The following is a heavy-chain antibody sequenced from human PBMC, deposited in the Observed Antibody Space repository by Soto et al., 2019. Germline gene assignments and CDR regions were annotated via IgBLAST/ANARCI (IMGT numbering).Heavy chain of an antibody. J-gene: IGHJ2*01. CDR3: ASHYFDSGISWYFDL. D-gene: IGHD3-22*01. Sequence: QVQLQESGPGLVKPSETLTLTCSVSGASITSSYWSWIRQPPGKGLEWVGYIYYSGSTNYNPSLNSRVSMSVATSKNQLSLQLNSVTAADTALYFCASHYFDSGISWYFDLWGCGTLVTVSS. CDR1: GASITSSY. CDR2: IYYSGST. V-gene: IGHV4-59*01.